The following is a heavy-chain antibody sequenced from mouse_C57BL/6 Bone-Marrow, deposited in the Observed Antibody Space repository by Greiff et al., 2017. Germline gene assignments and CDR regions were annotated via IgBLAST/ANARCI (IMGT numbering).Heavy chain of an antibody. CDR2: ISNLAYSI. CDR3: ARHKTGSMDY. V-gene: IGHV5-15*04. Sequence: EVKVEESGGGLVQPGGSLKLSCAASGFTFSDYGMAWVRQAPRKGPEWVAFISNLAYSIYYADTVTGRFTISRENPKNTLYLEMSSLRSEDTAMYYCARHKTGSMDYWGQGTSVTVSS. D-gene: IGHD4-1*01. J-gene: IGHJ4*01. CDR1: GFTFSDYG.